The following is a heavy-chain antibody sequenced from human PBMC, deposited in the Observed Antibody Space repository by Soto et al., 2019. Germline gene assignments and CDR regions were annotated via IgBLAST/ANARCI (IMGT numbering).Heavy chain of an antibody. CDR1: GDTFTSYI. V-gene: IGHV1-69*01. CDR3: ATDSYSGIYRFDY. Sequence: QVQLVQSGAEVKKPGSSVRVSCKASGDTFTSYIISWVRQAPGQGLEWMGGIIPIFGTPTYAQKFEGRVTKTADASTSTAYLELSSLRSEDTDVYFCATDSYSGIYRFDYWSQGTLVTVSS. D-gene: IGHD1-26*01. CDR2: IIPIFGTP. J-gene: IGHJ4*02.